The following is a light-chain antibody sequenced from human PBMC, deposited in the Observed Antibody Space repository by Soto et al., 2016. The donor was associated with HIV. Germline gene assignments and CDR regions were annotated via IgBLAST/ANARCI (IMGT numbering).Light chain of an antibody. Sequence: SYVLTQPPSVSVAPGKTATITCGGDNIGTFAVQWYQQKPGQAPVLVVYEDRLRPSGIPERISASNSGNTATLTITGVEAGDEADYYCQVWTNNSGVSGPGTQVIVL. J-gene: IGLJ1*01. CDR3: QVWTNNSGV. V-gene: IGLV3-21*03. CDR1: NIGTFA. CDR2: EDR.